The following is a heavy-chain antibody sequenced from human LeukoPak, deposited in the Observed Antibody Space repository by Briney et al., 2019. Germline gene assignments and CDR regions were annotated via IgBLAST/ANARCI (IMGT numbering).Heavy chain of an antibody. CDR1: GFTFSSYW. J-gene: IGHJ4*02. D-gene: IGHD6-13*01. CDR3: ARGPRAAAGRRGIDY. CDR2: IKQDGSEK. Sequence: PGGSLRLSCAASGFTFSSYWMSWVRQAPGKGLEWVANIKQDGSEKYYVDSVKGRFTISRDNAKNSLYLQMNSLRAEDTAVYYCARGPRAAAGRRGIDYWGQGTLVTVSS. V-gene: IGHV3-7*03.